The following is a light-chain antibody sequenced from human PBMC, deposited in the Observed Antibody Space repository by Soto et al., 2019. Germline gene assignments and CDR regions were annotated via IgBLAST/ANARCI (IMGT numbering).Light chain of an antibody. CDR3: QSYDTRLYYV. J-gene: IGLJ1*01. Sequence: QAVVTQPPSVSGTPGQSVTISCTGSSSNIGSGYDVQWYQQLPGTAPKLLIFGNRNRTSGVPDRFSGSRSGASASLAITGLQADDEADYYCQSYDTRLYYVFGSGTKLTVL. V-gene: IGLV1-40*03. CDR2: GNR. CDR1: SSNIGSGYD.